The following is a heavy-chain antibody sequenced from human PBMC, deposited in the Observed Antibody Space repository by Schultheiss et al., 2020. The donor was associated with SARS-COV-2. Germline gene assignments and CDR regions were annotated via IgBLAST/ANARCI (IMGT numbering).Heavy chain of an antibody. V-gene: IGHV3-7*01. J-gene: IGHJ4*02. CDR1: GFTFSSYW. D-gene: IGHD1-26*01. CDR3: ATTASGSYYPSGFDY. CDR2: IKQDGSEK. Sequence: GGSLRLSCAASGFTFSSYWMSWVRQAPGKGLEWVANIKQDGSEKYYVDSVKGRFTISRDNAKNSLYLQMNSLRAEDTAVYYSATTASGSYYPSGFDYWGQGTLVTVAS.